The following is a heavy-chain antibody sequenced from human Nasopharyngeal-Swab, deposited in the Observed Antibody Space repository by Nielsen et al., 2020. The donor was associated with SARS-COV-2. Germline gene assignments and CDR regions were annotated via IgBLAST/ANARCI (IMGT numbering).Heavy chain of an antibody. V-gene: IGHV1-2*06. Sequence: ASLKVSCKASGYTFTDYYIDWVRQAPGQGPECMGRISPNSGDTVYARKFQGRVTMTRDTSISTAYMELSRLRSDDTAVYYCARDDLEWGLDVWGQGTTVSVSS. D-gene: IGHD3-3*01. CDR3: ARDDLEWGLDV. CDR2: ISPNSGDT. CDR1: GYTFTDYY. J-gene: IGHJ6*02.